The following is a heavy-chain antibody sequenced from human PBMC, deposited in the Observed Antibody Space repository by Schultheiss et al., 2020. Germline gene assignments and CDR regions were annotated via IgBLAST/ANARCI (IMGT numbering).Heavy chain of an antibody. Sequence: GESLKISCAASGFTFSGSAMHWVRQASGKGLEWVGRIRSKANSYATAYAASVKGRFTISRDDSKNTAYLQMHSLRAEDTAVYFCARDHGYSWYNYFDPWGQGTLVTVSS. CDR1: GFTFSGSA. CDR3: ARDHGYSWYNYFDP. D-gene: IGHD1-20*01. CDR2: IRSKANSYAT. J-gene: IGHJ5*02. V-gene: IGHV3-73*01.